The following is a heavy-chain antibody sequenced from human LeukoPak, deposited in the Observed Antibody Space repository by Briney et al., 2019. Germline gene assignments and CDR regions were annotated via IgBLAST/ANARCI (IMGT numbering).Heavy chain of an antibody. J-gene: IGHJ2*01. V-gene: IGHV4-39*01. CDR2: IYYSGST. D-gene: IGHD6-13*01. CDR3: ARQRYSSSWSAPDWYFDL. Sequence: PSETLSLTCTVSGGSISSSSYYWGWIRQPPGKGLEWIGSIYYSGSTYYNPSLKSRVTISVDTSKNQFSLKLSSVTAADTAVYYCARQRYSSSWSAPDWYFDLWGRGTLVTVSS. CDR1: GGSISSSSYY.